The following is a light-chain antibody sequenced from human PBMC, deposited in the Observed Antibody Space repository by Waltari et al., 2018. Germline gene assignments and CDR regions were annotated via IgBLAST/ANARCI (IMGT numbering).Light chain of an antibody. CDR1: QYIRSY. V-gene: IGKV1-39*01. CDR3: QQYNSNEWT. J-gene: IGKJ1*01. Sequence: DIQMTQSPSPLSASVGDRVPIPCRSSQYIRSYLDWYRQKPGKTPNRLPYDASGVQSGVPSRFSGSGSGTHFTLTISGLQPEDFATYYCQQYNSNEWTFGQGTKVAIK. CDR2: DAS.